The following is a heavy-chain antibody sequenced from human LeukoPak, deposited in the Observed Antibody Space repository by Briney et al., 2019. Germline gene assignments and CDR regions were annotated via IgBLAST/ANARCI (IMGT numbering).Heavy chain of an antibody. V-gene: IGHV3-21*04. CDR1: GFTFSSYS. Sequence: GGSLRLSCAASGFTFSSYSMNWVRQAPGKGLEWVSSISSSSYIYYADSMKGRFTISRDNTKNSLFLQMHSLRAEDTAVYYCAKVWRNEGYCSGGSCFWDDAFDIWGQGTMVTVSS. D-gene: IGHD2-15*01. CDR3: AKVWRNEGYCSGGSCFWDDAFDI. CDR2: ISSSSYI. J-gene: IGHJ3*02.